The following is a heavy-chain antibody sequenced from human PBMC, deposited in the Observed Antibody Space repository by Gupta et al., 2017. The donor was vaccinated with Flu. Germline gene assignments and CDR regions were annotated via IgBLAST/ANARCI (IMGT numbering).Heavy chain of an antibody. Sequence: STCVMSGVRQAAGRGLWWSAGISESGTTTYHAYVAKGRFSISRDNSKNTLYLQMNSLTGENTAVYYGAYGCYWSSTDVFDYWGQGALVTVSS. D-gene: IGHD3-10*01. CDR3: AYGCYWSSTDVFDY. J-gene: IGHJ4*02. CDR1: STCV. CDR2: ISESGTTT. V-gene: IGHV3-23*01.